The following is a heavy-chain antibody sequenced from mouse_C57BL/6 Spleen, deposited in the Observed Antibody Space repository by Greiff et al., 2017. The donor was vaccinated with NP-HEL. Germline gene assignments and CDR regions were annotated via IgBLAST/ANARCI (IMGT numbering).Heavy chain of an antibody. J-gene: IGHJ2*01. CDR3: ARKRGVYDYFDY. V-gene: IGHV1-52*01. Sequence: QVQLQQPGAELVRPGSSVKLSCKASGYTFTSYWMHWVKQRPIQGLEWIGNIDPSDSETHYNQKFTDKATLTVDKSSSTAYMQLSSLTSEDSAVYYCARKRGVYDYFDYWGQGTTLTVSS. CDR2: IDPSDSET. D-gene: IGHD2-12*01. CDR1: GYTFTSYW.